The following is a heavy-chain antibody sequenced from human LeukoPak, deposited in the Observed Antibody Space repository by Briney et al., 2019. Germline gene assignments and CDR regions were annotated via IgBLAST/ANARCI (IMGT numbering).Heavy chain of an antibody. Sequence: GGSLRLSCGASGFTFSNYAMSWVRQAPGKGLEWVSGISDSGSTAFYADSVKGRFTSSRDNPKSTLYLQMNSLRAEDTAVYYCAKDIQTWPRFPDYWGQGTLVTVSS. D-gene: IGHD5-12*01. J-gene: IGHJ4*02. CDR2: ISDSGSTA. V-gene: IGHV3-23*01. CDR3: AKDIQTWPRFPDY. CDR1: GFTFSNYA.